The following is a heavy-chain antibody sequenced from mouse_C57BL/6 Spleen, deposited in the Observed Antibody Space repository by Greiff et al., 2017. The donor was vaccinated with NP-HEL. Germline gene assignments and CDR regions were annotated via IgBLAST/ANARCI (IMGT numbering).Heavy chain of an antibody. J-gene: IGHJ3*01. V-gene: IGHV5-4*03. D-gene: IGHD2-4*01. CDR3: ARVSYDPAY. CDR2: ISDGGSYT. Sequence: DVMLVESGGGLVKPGGSLKLSCAASGFTFSSYAMSWVRQTPEKRLEWVATISDGGSYTYYPDNVKGRFTISRDNAKNNLYLQMSHLKSEDTAMYYCARVSYDPAYWGQGTLVTVSA. CDR1: GFTFSSYA.